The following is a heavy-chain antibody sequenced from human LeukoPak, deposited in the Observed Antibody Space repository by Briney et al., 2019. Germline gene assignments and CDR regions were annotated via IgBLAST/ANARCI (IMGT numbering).Heavy chain of an antibody. J-gene: IGHJ4*02. CDR2: IYHSGST. CDR1: GDSFSSGGYS. D-gene: IGHD3-22*01. V-gene: IGHV4-30-2*01. Sequence: SETLSLTCTVSGDSFSSGGYSWSWIRQPPGRGLEWIVYIYHSGSTYYNPSLKSRVTISVDRSKNQFSLKLSSVTAADTAVYYCARVCNQYYYDSSGYFYFDYWGQGTLVTVSS. CDR3: ARVCNQYYYDSSGYFYFDY.